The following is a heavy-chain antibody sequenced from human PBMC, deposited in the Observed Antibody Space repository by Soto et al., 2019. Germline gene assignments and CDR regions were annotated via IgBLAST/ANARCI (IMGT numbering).Heavy chain of an antibody. CDR1: GFTFSSYG. D-gene: IGHD6-19*01. Sequence: GGSLRLSCAASGFTFSSYGMHWVRQAPGKGLEWVAVISYDGSNKYYADSVKGRFTISRDNSKNTLYLQMNSLRAEDTAVYYCAKDHRREQWPRYYFDYWGQGTLVTVSS. CDR2: ISYDGSNK. V-gene: IGHV3-30*18. CDR3: AKDHRREQWPRYYFDY. J-gene: IGHJ4*02.